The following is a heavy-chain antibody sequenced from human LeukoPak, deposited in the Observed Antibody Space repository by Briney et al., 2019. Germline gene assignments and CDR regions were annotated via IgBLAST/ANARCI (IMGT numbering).Heavy chain of an antibody. D-gene: IGHD6-13*01. CDR1: GGSISSSSYY. CDR2: ISGSGGST. J-gene: IGHJ6*03. CDR3: AKSAGYYYYYYMDV. V-gene: IGHV3-23*01. Sequence: ETLSLTCTVSGGSISSSSYYWGWIRQPPGKGLEWVSTISGSGGSTYYADSVKGRFTISRDNSKNALYLRMNSLRADDTAVYYCAKSAGYYYYYYMDVWGKGTTVTISS.